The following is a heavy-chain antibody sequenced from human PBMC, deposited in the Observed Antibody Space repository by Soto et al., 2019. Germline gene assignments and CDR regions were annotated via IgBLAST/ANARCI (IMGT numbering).Heavy chain of an antibody. CDR1: GFTVCNNY. J-gene: IGHJ4*02. V-gene: IGHV3-66*01. CDR2: IYSGGST. D-gene: IGHD3-16*01. CDR3: AAYSHKGY. Sequence: EEQLVESGGDLVQPWGSLSLSCAASGFTVCNNYMSWVRQAPGKGLEWVSLIYSGGSTYYADSVKGRFTISRDSSKNTLYLQMNSLRAEDTAMYYCAAYSHKGYWGQGTLVTVSS.